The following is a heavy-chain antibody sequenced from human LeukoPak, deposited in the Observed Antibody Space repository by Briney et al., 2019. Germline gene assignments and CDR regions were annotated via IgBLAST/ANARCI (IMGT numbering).Heavy chain of an antibody. D-gene: IGHD3-16*01. J-gene: IGHJ4*02. Sequence: GASVKVSCKASGYTFTDYYIHLVRQAPGRGLEWMAWINPNSGATNNAQKFQGRATVSRVTSISTAYMELSELRSDDTAVYYCARSGITTFPNFDYWGQGTLVTVSS. CDR1: GYTFTDYY. CDR3: ARSGITTFPNFDY. CDR2: INPNSGAT. V-gene: IGHV1-2*02.